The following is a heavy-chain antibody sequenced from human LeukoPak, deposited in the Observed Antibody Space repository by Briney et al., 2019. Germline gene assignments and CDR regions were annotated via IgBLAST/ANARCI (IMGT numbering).Heavy chain of an antibody. CDR2: IYYSGSA. Sequence: SETLSLTCTVSGGSISGYYWNWIRQPPGKGLEWIGYIYYSGSANYNPSLKSRVTISVDASKNQLSLELNSVTAADTAVYYCARDLSQVGVVTLGASDIWGQGTMVTVSS. CDR3: ARDLSQVGVVTLGASDI. V-gene: IGHV4-59*01. CDR1: GGSISGYY. D-gene: IGHD3-3*01. J-gene: IGHJ3*02.